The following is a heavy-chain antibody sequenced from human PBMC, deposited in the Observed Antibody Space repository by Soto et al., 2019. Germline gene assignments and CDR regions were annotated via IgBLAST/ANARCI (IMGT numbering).Heavy chain of an antibody. Sequence: GGSLRLSCTASGFTFGDYAMSWFRQAPGKGLEWVGFIRSKAYGGTTEYTASVKSRFTISRDDSKSIDYLQMNSLKTEDTAVYYCTRLYDFWSGYLNEPFDYWGQGTL. V-gene: IGHV3-49*01. CDR2: IRSKAYGGTT. CDR3: TRLYDFWSGYLNEPFDY. J-gene: IGHJ4*02. CDR1: GFTFGDYA. D-gene: IGHD3-3*01.